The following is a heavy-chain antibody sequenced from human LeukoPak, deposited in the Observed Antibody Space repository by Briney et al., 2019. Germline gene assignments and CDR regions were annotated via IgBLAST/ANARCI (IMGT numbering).Heavy chain of an antibody. CDR2: IYYSGST. CDR3: ARAYIVVVPAAREYNWFDP. Sequence: SQTLSLTCTVSGGSISSGDYYWSWIRQPPGKGLEWIGYIYYSGSTNYNPSLKSRVTISVDTSKNQFSLKLSSVTAADTAVYYCARAYIVVVPAAREYNWFDPWGQGTLVTVSS. CDR1: GGSISSGDYY. D-gene: IGHD2-2*01. J-gene: IGHJ5*02. V-gene: IGHV4-30-4*08.